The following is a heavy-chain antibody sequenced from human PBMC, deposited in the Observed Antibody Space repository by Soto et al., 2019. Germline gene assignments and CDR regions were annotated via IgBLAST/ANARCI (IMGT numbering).Heavy chain of an antibody. CDR2: IYYSGST. CDR3: ARVTAVVVIYAFDI. V-gene: IGHV4-30-4*01. D-gene: IGHD3-22*01. Sequence: QVQLQESGPGLVKPSQTLSLTCTVSGGSISSGDYYWSWIRQPPGKGLEWIGYIYYSGSTYYNPSLKSRVTISVDTSTTQFSLKLSSVTAADTAVYYCARVTAVVVIYAFDIWGQGTMVTVSS. J-gene: IGHJ3*02. CDR1: GGSISSGDYY.